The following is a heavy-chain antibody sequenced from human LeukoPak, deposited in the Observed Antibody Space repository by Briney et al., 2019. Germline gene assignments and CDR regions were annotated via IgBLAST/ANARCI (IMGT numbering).Heavy chain of an antibody. CDR1: GGSISSSSYY. D-gene: IGHD3-16*01. CDR3: ARGGSWLTHLGWFDP. J-gene: IGHJ5*02. V-gene: IGHV4-39*07. CDR2: IYYSGST. Sequence: KTSETLSLTCTVSGGSISSSSYYWGWIRQPPGKGLEWIGSIYYSGSTYYNPSLKSRVTISVDTSKNQFSLKLSSVTAADTAVYYCARGGSWLTHLGWFDPWGQGTLVTVSS.